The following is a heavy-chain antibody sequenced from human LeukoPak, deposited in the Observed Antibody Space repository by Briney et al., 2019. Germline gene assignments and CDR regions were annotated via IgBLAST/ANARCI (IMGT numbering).Heavy chain of an antibody. CDR3: ARDSPPGGYDFWSGYYSWFDP. Sequence: ASVKVSCKASGYTFTSYGISWVRQAPGQGLEWMGWISAYNGNTNYAQKLQGRVTMTTDTSTSTAYMELRSLRSDDTAVYYCARDSPPGGYDFWSGYYSWFDPWGQGTLVTVSS. V-gene: IGHV1-18*01. J-gene: IGHJ5*02. D-gene: IGHD3-3*01. CDR2: ISAYNGNT. CDR1: GYTFTSYG.